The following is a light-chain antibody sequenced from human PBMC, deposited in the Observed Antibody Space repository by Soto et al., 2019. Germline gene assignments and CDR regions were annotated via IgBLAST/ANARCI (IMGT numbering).Light chain of an antibody. CDR2: GAS. Sequence: MTQSPATLSVSPGERATLSCRASQSVGSNLAWYQQKPGQPPRLLISGASTRATGIPARFSGSGSGTEFTLTISSLQSEDFAVYYCQQYDQWPITFGQGTRLEIK. J-gene: IGKJ5*01. V-gene: IGKV3-15*01. CDR1: QSVGSN. CDR3: QQYDQWPIT.